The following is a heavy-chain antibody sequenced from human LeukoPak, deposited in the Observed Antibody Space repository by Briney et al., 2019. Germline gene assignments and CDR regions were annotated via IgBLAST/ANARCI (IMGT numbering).Heavy chain of an antibody. D-gene: IGHD4-23*01. CDR2: ISGSGGST. CDR1: GFTFKSYA. J-gene: IGHJ4*02. Sequence: GGSLRLSCAASGFTFKSYAMSWVRQAPGKGLEWVSAISGSGGSTYYADSVKGRFTISRDNSKNTLYLQMNSLRAEDTAVYYCAKDKSYGGNYLDYWGQGTLVTVSS. V-gene: IGHV3-23*01. CDR3: AKDKSYGGNYLDY.